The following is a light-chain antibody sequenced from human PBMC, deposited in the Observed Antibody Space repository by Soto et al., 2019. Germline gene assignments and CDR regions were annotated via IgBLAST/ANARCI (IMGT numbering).Light chain of an antibody. Sequence: DIQMTQSPSSLSASVGDRVTITCRASQSISSYLNWYQQKPGKAPKLLIYAASSLQSGVPSRCSGSGSGTDFTLTISSLEPEDFATYYCQQRYSTPITFGQGTRLEIK. J-gene: IGKJ5*01. CDR3: QQRYSTPIT. CDR1: QSISSY. V-gene: IGKV1-39*01. CDR2: AAS.